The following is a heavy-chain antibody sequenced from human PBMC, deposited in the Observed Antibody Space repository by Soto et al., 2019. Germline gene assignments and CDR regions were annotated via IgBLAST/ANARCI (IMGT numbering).Heavy chain of an antibody. Sequence: QVQLQESGPGLVTPSGTLSLTCAVSGGSISSSYWWNWVRQPPGKGLEWIGKIYHSGSTNYNPSLQNRGTISVDKSTNLFSLRLSSVTAADTAVYFCVTSLNYDFWRDGGRHYYFDYWGQGTLVTVSS. V-gene: IGHV4-4*02. D-gene: IGHD3-3*01. J-gene: IGHJ4*02. CDR1: GGSISSSYW. CDR2: IYHSGST. CDR3: VTSLNYDFWRDGGRHYYFDY.